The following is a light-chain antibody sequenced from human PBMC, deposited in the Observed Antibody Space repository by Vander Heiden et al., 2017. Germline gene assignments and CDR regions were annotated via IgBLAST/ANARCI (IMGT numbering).Light chain of an antibody. V-gene: IGKV1-5*03. Sequence: DIEMTQSPSTLSASVGDRVTIICRASQNVSRWLSWFKQKPGKAPKVLIYKASTLKRGVPSRFSGSGSGTEFTLTISSLQPDDFATYYCQQYNTYPSIAFGQGTRLDIK. CDR2: KAS. CDR1: QNVSRW. J-gene: IGKJ5*01. CDR3: QQYNTYPSIA.